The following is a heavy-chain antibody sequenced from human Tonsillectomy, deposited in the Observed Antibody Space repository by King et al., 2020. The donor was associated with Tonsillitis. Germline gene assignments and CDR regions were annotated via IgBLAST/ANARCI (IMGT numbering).Heavy chain of an antibody. CDR2: ISSSSSTI. CDR3: ARGMVTFGGVIARFDY. CDR1: GFTFSTYS. Sequence: VHLVESGGDLVQPGRSLRLSCAASGFTFSTYSMNWVRQAPGKGLEWVSYISSSSSTIYYADSLKGRFTISRDNAKNSLYLQMSSLRDEDTAVYYCARGMVTFGGVIARFDYWGPGTLVTVSS. J-gene: IGHJ4*02. D-gene: IGHD3-16*02. V-gene: IGHV3-48*02.